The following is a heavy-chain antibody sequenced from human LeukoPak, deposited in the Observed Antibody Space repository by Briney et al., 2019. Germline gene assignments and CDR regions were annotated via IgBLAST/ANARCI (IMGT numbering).Heavy chain of an antibody. CDR2: IRSKANSYAT. D-gene: IGHD4/OR15-4a*01. CDR3: AKCRFLMTIRWLNYYYYMDV. V-gene: IGHV3-73*01. J-gene: IGHJ6*03. CDR1: GFTFSGSA. Sequence: GGSLRLSCAASGFTFSGSAMHWVRQASGKGLEWVGRIRSKANSYATAYAASVKGRFTISRDDSKNTAYLQMNSLKTEDTAVYYCAKCRFLMTIRWLNYYYYMDVWGKGTTVTISS.